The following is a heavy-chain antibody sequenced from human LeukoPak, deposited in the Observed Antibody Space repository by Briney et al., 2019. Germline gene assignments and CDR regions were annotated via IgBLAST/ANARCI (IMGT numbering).Heavy chain of an antibody. CDR1: GFTARSTY. CDR2: LHAGGST. CDR3: IRDEALWRLDY. V-gene: IGHV3-53*01. J-gene: IGHJ4*02. Sequence: GGSLRLSCAASGFTARSTYMSWVRQAPGKGLECVSVLHAGGSTFYADSVRGRFTISRDNAKNTVNLQMNSLRAEDTGVYYCIRDEALWRLDYWGQGTLVTVSS. D-gene: IGHD2-21*01.